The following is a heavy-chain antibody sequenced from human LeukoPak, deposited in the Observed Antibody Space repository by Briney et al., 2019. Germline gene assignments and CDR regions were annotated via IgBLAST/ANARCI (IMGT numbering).Heavy chain of an antibody. CDR3: ARLTRLSTSPDRYYLDY. CDR2: IYTSGGT. V-gene: IGHV4-4*09. D-gene: IGHD6-6*01. J-gene: IGHJ4*02. CDR1: GDSISSYY. Sequence: SETLSLTCTVSGDSISSYYWSWIRQPTGKGLEWIGYIYTSGGTNYIPSLKGRVTISIDTSKNQFSLKLSSVTAADSAVYYCARLTRLSTSPDRYYLDYWGQGTLVTVSS.